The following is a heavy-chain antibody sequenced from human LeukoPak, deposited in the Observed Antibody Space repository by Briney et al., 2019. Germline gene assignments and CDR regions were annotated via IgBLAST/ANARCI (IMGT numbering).Heavy chain of an antibody. Sequence: PGGSLRLSCAASGFTFSSYAMSWVRQAPGKGLEWVSAISGSGGSTYYADSVKGRFTISRDNSKNTLYLQMNSLRAEDTAVYYCAKVPFIVVVPAASDYWGQGPLVTVSS. J-gene: IGHJ4*02. V-gene: IGHV3-23*01. CDR2: ISGSGGST. CDR3: AKVPFIVVVPAASDY. CDR1: GFTFSSYA. D-gene: IGHD2-2*01.